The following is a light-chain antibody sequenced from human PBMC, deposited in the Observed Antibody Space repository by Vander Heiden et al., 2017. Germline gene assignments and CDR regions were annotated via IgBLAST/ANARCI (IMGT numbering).Light chain of an antibody. CDR1: QSVSSY. J-gene: IGKJ2*01. Sequence: EIVLTHSPPPLSLSPGERATLSGRASQSVSSYLAWYQQKPGQAPRLLIYDASNRATGIPARFSGSGSGTDFTLTISSLEPEDFAVYYCQQRSNWPPGYTFGQGTKLEIK. CDR3: QQRSNWPPGYT. CDR2: DAS. V-gene: IGKV3-11*01.